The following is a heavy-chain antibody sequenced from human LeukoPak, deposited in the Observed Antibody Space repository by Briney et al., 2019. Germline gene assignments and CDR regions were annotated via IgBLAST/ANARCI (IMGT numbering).Heavy chain of an antibody. CDR1: GFTFGSYA. CDR2: ISYDGSNK. J-gene: IGHJ4*02. Sequence: GGSRRLSCAASGFTFGSYAMHWVRQAPGKGLEWVAVISYDGSNKYYADSVKGRFTISRDNSKNTLYLQMNSLRAEDTAVYYCAKAAGSYSGALDYWGQGTLVTVSS. D-gene: IGHD5-12*01. V-gene: IGHV3-30*01. CDR3: AKAAGSYSGALDY.